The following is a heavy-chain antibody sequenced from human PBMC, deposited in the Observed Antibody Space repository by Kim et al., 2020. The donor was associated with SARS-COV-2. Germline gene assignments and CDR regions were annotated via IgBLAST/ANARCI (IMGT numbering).Heavy chain of an antibody. CDR1: GYNFTTFW. CDR3: VRPPVHNSNIWSQDAFDI. V-gene: IGHV5-51*01. Sequence: GESLKISCEASGYNFTTFWIGWVRQMPGKGLEWMGIIYPDDSDTRYSPPFQGQVTISADESISTAYLQWSSLKASDTAMYYCVRPPVHNSNIWSQDAFDIWGQGTMVTVSS. CDR2: IYPDDSDT. D-gene: IGHD1-1*01. J-gene: IGHJ3*02.